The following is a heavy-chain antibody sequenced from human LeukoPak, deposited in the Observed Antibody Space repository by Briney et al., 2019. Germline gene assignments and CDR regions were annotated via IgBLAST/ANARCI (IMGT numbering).Heavy chain of an antibody. CDR2: IKQDGSEK. D-gene: IGHD6-13*01. Sequence: GGSLRLSCAASGFTFSGYWMSWVRQAAGKGLEWVANIKQDGSEKNYVDSVKGRFTISRDNAKNSMDLQMNSLRAEDTAVYYCARGLLAAAGIDYWGQGALVTVSS. CDR3: ARGLLAAAGIDY. CDR1: GFTFSGYW. V-gene: IGHV3-7*04. J-gene: IGHJ4*02.